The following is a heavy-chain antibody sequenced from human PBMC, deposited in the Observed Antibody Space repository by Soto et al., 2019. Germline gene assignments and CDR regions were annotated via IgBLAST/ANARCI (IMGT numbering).Heavy chain of an antibody. J-gene: IGHJ2*01. CDR1: GFTFSSYS. CDR3: ACLVWYFDL. D-gene: IGHD6-6*01. CDR2: ISSSSSTI. V-gene: IGHV3-48*01. Sequence: GSLRLSCAASGFTFSSYSMNWVRQAPGKGLEWVSYISSSSSTIYYADSVKGRFTISRDNAKNSLYLQMNSLRAEDTAVYYCACLVWYFDLWGRGTLVTVSS.